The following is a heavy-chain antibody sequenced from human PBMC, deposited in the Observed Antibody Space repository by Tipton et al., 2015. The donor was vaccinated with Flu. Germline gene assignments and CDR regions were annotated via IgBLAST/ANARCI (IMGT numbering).Heavy chain of an antibody. V-gene: IGHV4-61*02. Sequence: TLSLTCTVSGDSITSGNYFWNWIRQPAGKGLEWIGSVSRSGNTDYNPSLKSRVTISIDTSKNQFFLNMKSLTAADKAVYYCVRRDYSNYVSDPKSWFDPWGQGTLVTVSS. J-gene: IGHJ5*02. D-gene: IGHD4-11*01. CDR3: VRRDYSNYVSDPKSWFDP. CDR1: GDSITSGNYF. CDR2: VSRSGNT.